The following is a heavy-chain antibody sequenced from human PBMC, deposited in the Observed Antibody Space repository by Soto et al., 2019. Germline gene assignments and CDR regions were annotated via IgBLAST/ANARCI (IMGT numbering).Heavy chain of an antibody. D-gene: IGHD2-15*01. CDR2: IYYSGST. J-gene: IGHJ4*02. CDR1: GGSISSGDYY. V-gene: IGHV4-30-4*01. Sequence: PSETLSLTCTVSGGSISSGDYYWSWIRQPPGKGLEWIGYIYYSGSTYYNPSLKSRVTISVDTSKNQFSLKLSSVTAADTAVYYCARARGARYFDYWGQRTLVTVSS. CDR3: ARARGARYFDY.